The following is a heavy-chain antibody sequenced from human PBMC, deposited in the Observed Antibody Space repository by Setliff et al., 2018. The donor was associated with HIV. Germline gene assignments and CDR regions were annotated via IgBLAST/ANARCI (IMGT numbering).Heavy chain of an antibody. CDR3: ARRKSEDSGDYNEEHLFEY. D-gene: IGHD3-22*01. Sequence: GESLKISCQASGYIFTNFWIGWVRQMPGKGLEWMGTVYPGDFDSIYNESFQGHVTMSVDKATRTAYLEWSSLKASDTAIYYCARRKSEDSGDYNEEHLFEYWGQGTLVTVSS. J-gene: IGHJ4*02. CDR2: VYPGDFDS. CDR1: GYIFTNFW. V-gene: IGHV5-51*01.